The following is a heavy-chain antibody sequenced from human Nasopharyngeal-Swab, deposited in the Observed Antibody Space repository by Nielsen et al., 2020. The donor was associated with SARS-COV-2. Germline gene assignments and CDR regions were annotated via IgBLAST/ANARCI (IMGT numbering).Heavy chain of an antibody. CDR3: ARAVHCSGDSCYWRYFDY. D-gene: IGHD2-15*01. CDR2: IYSTNSTI. Sequence: WIRQPPGKGLEWVSYIYSTNSTIYYADSVKGRFTISRDNAKNSLSLQMNSLRAEDTAIYYCARAVHCSGDSCYWRYFDYWGRGTLVTVSS. V-gene: IGHV3-48*03. J-gene: IGHJ4*02.